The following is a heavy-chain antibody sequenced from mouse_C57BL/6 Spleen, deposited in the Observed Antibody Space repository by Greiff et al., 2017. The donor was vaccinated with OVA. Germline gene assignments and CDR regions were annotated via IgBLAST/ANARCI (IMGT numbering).Heavy chain of an antibody. CDR1: GYTFTDYN. D-gene: IGHD2-5*01. Sequence: EVKLQQSGPELVKPGASVKIPCKASGYTFTDYNMDWVKQSHGKSLEWIGDINPNNGGTIYNQKFKGKATLTVDKSSSTAYMELRSLTSEDTAVYYCARRYSKGDWYFDVWGTGTTVTVSS. V-gene: IGHV1-18*01. J-gene: IGHJ1*03. CDR3: ARRYSKGDWYFDV. CDR2: INPNNGGT.